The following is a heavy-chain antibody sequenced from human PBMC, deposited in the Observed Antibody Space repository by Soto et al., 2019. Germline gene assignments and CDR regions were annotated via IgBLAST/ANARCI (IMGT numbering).Heavy chain of an antibody. J-gene: IGHJ3*02. CDR3: AKEYTSTTRGAFDI. V-gene: IGHV3-23*01. D-gene: IGHD6-13*01. CDR1: GFTFNNYA. CDR2: ITGSGGTT. Sequence: EVQLLESGGGLVQPGGSLRLSCAASGFTFNNYAMNWFRQAPGKGLEWVSGITGSGGTTFYADSVKGRFTISRDSSKNSVSLQMSGLRAEDTAVYYCAKEYTSTTRGAFDIWGQGTMVTVSS.